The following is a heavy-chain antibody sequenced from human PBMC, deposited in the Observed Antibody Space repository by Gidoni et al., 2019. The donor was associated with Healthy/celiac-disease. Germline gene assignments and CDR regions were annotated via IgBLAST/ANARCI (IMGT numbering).Heavy chain of an antibody. V-gene: IGHV4-59*08. CDR3: ARPRLRADAVGFDY. Sequence: QVQLPESCPGLVKPSETLSLTCTVSGVSIISYYWSWIRQPPGKGLEWIGYIYYSGSTNYNPSLKSRVTISVDTSKNQFSLKLSSVTAADTAVYYCARPRLRADAVGFDYWGQGTLVTVSS. D-gene: IGHD5-18*01. CDR2: IYYSGST. J-gene: IGHJ4*02. CDR1: GVSIISYY.